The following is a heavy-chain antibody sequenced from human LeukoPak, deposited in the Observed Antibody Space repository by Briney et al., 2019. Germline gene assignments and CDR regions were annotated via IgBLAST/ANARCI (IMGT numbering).Heavy chain of an antibody. D-gene: IGHD6-13*01. V-gene: IGHV3-64*01. CDR1: GFTFSSYP. CDR3: AREGTPGTLDY. Sequence: GGSLRLSCAASGFTFSSYPMHWVRQAPGKGLESISAISGNGGSTYYANSVKGRFTISRDNSENTLHLQMGSLTAEDMAVYYCAREGTPGTLDYWGQGTLVTVSS. J-gene: IGHJ4*02. CDR2: ISGNGGST.